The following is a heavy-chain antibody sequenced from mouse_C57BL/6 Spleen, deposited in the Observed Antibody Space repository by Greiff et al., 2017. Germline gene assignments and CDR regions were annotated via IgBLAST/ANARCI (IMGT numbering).Heavy chain of an antibody. J-gene: IGHJ4*01. D-gene: IGHD2-4*01. Sequence: EVKLVESGEGLVKPGGSLKLSCAASGFTFSSYAMSWVRQTPEKRLEWVAYISSGGDYIYYADTVKGRFTISRDNARNTLYLQMSSLKSEDTAMYYCTRGDYDDYAMDYWGQGTSVTVSS. CDR3: TRGDYDDYAMDY. CDR2: ISSGGDYI. V-gene: IGHV5-9-1*02. CDR1: GFTFSSYA.